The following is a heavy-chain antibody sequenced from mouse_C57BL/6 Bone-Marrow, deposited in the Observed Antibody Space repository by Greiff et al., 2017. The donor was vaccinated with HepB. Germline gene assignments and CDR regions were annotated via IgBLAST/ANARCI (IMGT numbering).Heavy chain of an antibody. CDR2: ISSGGSYT. CDR1: GFTFSSYG. CDR3: ARRGITPYYYAMDY. Sequence: EVKLVESGGDLVKPGGSLKLSCAASGFTFSSYGMSWVRQTPDKRLEWVATISSGGSYTYYPDSVKGRFTISRDNAKNTLYLQMSSLKSEDTAMYYFARRGITPYYYAMDYWGQGTSVTVSS. J-gene: IGHJ4*01. D-gene: IGHD2-4*01. V-gene: IGHV5-6*02.